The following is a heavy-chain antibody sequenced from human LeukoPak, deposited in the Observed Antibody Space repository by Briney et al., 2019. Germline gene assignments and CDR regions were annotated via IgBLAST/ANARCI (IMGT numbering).Heavy chain of an antibody. CDR2: INWNGGST. CDR1: GFTFDDYG. Sequence: GGSLRLSCAASGFTFDDYGMSWVRQAPGKGLEWVSGINWNGGSTGYADSVKGRFTISRDNAKNSLYLQMNSLRAEDTALYYCARGTSGYYDSSGYLIFDYWGQGTLVTVSS. J-gene: IGHJ4*02. V-gene: IGHV3-20*04. D-gene: IGHD3-22*01. CDR3: ARGTSGYYDSSGYLIFDY.